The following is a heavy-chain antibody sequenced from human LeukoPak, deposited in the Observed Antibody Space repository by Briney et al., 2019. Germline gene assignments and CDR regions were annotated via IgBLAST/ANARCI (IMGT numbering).Heavy chain of an antibody. J-gene: IGHJ3*01. CDR1: GFTFSSYA. Sequence: GGSLRLSCAASGFTFSSYAMHWVRQTPGQGLVWVCRINTAGSTVYADPVKGRFTISRDNAKNMVYLQMNSLRTEDTAVYYCASFRDTDNWGRGTMVTVSS. CDR2: INTAGST. CDR3: ASFRDTDN. V-gene: IGHV3-74*01. D-gene: IGHD2-21*01.